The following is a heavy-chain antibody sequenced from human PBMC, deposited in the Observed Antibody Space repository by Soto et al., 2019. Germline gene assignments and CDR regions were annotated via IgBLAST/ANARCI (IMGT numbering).Heavy chain of an antibody. CDR2: ISGSGGST. Sequence: GGSLRLSCAASGFTFSSYAMSWVRQAPGKGLEWVSAISGSGGSTYYADSVKGRFTISRDNSKNTLYLQMNSLRAEDTAVYYCGKDWRLEWLLYDGVGSYGMDVWGQGTTVTVSS. CDR1: GFTFSSYA. CDR3: GKDWRLEWLLYDGVGSYGMDV. V-gene: IGHV3-23*01. D-gene: IGHD3-3*01. J-gene: IGHJ6*02.